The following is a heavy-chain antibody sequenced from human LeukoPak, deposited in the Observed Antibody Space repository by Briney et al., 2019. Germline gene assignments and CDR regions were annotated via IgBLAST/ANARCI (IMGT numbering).Heavy chain of an antibody. CDR1: GFTFSAYY. V-gene: IGHV3-11*05. CDR2: ISGDSSDR. D-gene: IGHD4-17*01. J-gene: IGHJ4*02. CDR3: ARDDDGDNPPDY. Sequence: PGGSLRLSCAASGFTFSAYYMAWLRQAPGKGLEWVSHISGDSSDRQYADSVKGRFTISRDNAKSSLYLQMNSLRDEDTAVYCCARDDDGDNPPDYWGQGTLVTVSS.